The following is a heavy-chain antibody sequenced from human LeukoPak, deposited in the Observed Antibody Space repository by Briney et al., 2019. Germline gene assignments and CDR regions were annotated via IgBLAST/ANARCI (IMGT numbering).Heavy chain of an antibody. Sequence: SETLSLTCGVSGASVISRFWSWIRQTPGMGLEWIGYISNRGSTGYNPSLKSRVTISVDAPKNEVSLNVRSVSAADTAVYYCAKGVSGTYFAFDVWGQGRTV. V-gene: IGHV4-59*02. J-gene: IGHJ3*01. CDR1: GASVISRF. D-gene: IGHD1-26*01. CDR3: AKGVSGTYFAFDV. CDR2: ISNRGST.